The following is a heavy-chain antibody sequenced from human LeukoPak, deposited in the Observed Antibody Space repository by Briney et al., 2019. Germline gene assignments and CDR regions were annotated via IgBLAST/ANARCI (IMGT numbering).Heavy chain of an antibody. CDR2: IYYSGTT. CDR1: GGSISSSPYY. CDR3: ARVRDYYDSSGLDAFDI. J-gene: IGHJ3*02. D-gene: IGHD3-22*01. V-gene: IGHV4-39*07. Sequence: SETLSLTCTVSGGSISSSPYYWGWIRQPPGKGLEWIGSIYYSGTTHYSPSLESRVTISVDTSKNQFSLKLSSVTAADTAVYYCARVRDYYDSSGLDAFDIWGQGTMVTVSS.